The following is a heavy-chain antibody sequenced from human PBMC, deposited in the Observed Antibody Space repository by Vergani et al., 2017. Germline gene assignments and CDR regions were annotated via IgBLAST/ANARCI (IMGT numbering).Heavy chain of an antibody. Sequence: VQLQESGPGLVKPSETLSLTCTVSGGSVSSGSYYWSWIRQPPGKGLEWVAGVNWNGVGSAYADSVRGRFIISRDNAKNSLFLQMNSLRVEDTALYYCATIDSSGYYPSYNVPDYWGQGTQVTVSS. CDR1: GGSVSSGSYY. J-gene: IGHJ4*02. D-gene: IGHD3-22*01. CDR3: ATIDSSGYYPSYNVPDY. CDR2: VNWNGVGS. V-gene: IGHV3-20*04.